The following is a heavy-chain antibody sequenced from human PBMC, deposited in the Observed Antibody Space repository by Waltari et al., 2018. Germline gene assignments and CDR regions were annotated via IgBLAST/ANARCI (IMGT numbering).Heavy chain of an antibody. V-gene: IGHV4-34*01. CDR1: GGSFSGYY. D-gene: IGHD3-10*01. J-gene: IGHJ5*02. CDR2: INHSGST. CDR3: ARGRMYYYGSGNWFDP. Sequence: QVQLQQWGAGLLKPSETLSLTCAVYGGSFSGYYWSWIRQPPGKGLEWIGEINHSGSTNYNPSLKSRVTISVDTSKNQFSLKLSAVTAADTAVYYCARGRMYYYGSGNWFDPWGQGTLVTVSS.